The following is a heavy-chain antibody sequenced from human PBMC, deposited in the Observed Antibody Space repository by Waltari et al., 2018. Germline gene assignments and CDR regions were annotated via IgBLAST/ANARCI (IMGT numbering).Heavy chain of an antibody. CDR2: IYYSGST. CDR3: ARDQYYDSSGYSA. D-gene: IGHD3-22*01. CDR1: GGSISSSSYD. Sequence: QLQLQESGPGLVKPSETLSLTCTVSGGSISSSSYDWGWIRQPPGKGLEWIGSIYYSGSTYYNPSLKSRVTISVDTSKNQFSLKLSSVTAADTAVYYCARDQYYDSSGYSAWGQGTLVTVSS. V-gene: IGHV4-39*07. J-gene: IGHJ5*02.